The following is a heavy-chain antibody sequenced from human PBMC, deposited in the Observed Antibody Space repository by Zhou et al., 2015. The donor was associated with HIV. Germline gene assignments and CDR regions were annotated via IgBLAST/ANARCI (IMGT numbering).Heavy chain of an antibody. CDR2: ISSNGGST. Sequence: VHLAESGGGVVQPGRSLRLSCAASGFTFSSYGMHWVRQAPGKGLEYVSAISSNGGSTYYANSVKGRFTISRDNSKNTLYLQMGSLRAEDMAVYYCARLRNSGSYYGFDYWGQGTLVTVSS. J-gene: IGHJ4*02. D-gene: IGHD1-26*01. CDR3: ARLRNSGSYYGFDY. V-gene: IGHV3-64*01. CDR1: GFTFSSYG.